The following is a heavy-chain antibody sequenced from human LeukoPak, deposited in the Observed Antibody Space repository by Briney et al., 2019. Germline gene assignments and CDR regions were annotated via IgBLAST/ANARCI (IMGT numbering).Heavy chain of an antibody. J-gene: IGHJ5*02. Sequence: GESLKISCKGSGYSFTSYWIAWVRQMPGKGLEWMGIIYPGDSDTRYSPSFQGQVTISADKSISTAYLQWSSLKASDTAMCYCARLTDTAMVNEFDPWGQGTLVTVSS. CDR1: GYSFTSYW. CDR2: IYPGDSDT. V-gene: IGHV5-51*01. D-gene: IGHD5-18*01. CDR3: ARLTDTAMVNEFDP.